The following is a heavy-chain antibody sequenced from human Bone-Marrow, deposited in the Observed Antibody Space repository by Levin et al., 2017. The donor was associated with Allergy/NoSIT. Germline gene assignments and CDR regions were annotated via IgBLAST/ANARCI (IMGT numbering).Heavy chain of an antibody. CDR2: VSSSGRT. V-gene: IGHV4-61*01. J-gene: IGHJ4*02. Sequence: PSQTLSLTCTVSGGSVRSATYYWSWIRQPPGKGLEWIGYVSSSGRTYYKPSLLSRVTISLQTSNNQFSLKLTSVTPADTAVYYCARDDYSDFTGWVWGQGSLVTVSS. CDR1: GGSVRSATYY. CDR3: ARDDYSDFTGWV. D-gene: IGHD3-9*01.